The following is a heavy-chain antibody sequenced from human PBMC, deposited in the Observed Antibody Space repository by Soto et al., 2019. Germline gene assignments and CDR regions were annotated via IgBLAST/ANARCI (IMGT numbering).Heavy chain of an antibody. CDR1: GGSISSSSYY. CDR2: IYYSGST. Sequence: QLQLQESGPGLVKPSETLSLTCTVSGGSISSSSYYWGWIRQPPGKGLEWIGSIYYSGSTYYNPSLKRRVTISVDTSKNQFSLKLSSVTAADTAVYYCARRGTTFRFDYWGQGTLVTVSS. D-gene: IGHD3-10*02. J-gene: IGHJ4*02. V-gene: IGHV4-39*01. CDR3: ARRGTTFRFDY.